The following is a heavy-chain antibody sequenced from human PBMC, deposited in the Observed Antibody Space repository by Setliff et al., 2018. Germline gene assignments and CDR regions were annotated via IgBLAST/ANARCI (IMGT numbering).Heavy chain of an antibody. CDR3: ARVWFGNMDV. CDR2: IKGDGSKK. CDR1: GFTFSNYW. J-gene: IGHJ6*03. D-gene: IGHD3-10*01. V-gene: IGHV3-7*03. Sequence: GGSLRLSCVASGFTFSNYWMIWLRQAPGKGLEWVANIKGDGSKKYYVDSVKGRFTISRDNARNSLYLQMNSLRAEDTAVYYCARVWFGNMDVWGKGTTVTVSS.